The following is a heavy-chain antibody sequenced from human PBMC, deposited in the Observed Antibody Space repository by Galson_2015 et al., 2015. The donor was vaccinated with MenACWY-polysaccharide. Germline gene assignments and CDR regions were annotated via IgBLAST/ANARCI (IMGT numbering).Heavy chain of an antibody. V-gene: IGHV1-3*01. D-gene: IGHD6-19*01. CDR3: ARDSENLDY. CDR1: GYIFTNYA. CDR2: TSAGNGRT. Sequence: SVKGSCKASGYIFTNYAMHWVRQAPGQSFEWMGWTSAGNGRTEYSQKSQGRVTITRDTSASTAYMEVSRLRSEDTAVYYCARDSENLDYWGQGTLVTVSS. J-gene: IGHJ4*02.